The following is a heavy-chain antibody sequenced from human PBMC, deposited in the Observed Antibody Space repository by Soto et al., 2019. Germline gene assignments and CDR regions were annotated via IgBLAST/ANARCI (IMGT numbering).Heavy chain of an antibody. CDR2: ISGSGGST. CDR3: AKCWALKTGYHFDY. CDR1: GFTFSSYA. V-gene: IGHV3-23*01. J-gene: IGHJ4*02. D-gene: IGHD1-1*01. Sequence: WGSLRLSCAASGFTFSSYAMSWVRQAPGKGLEWVSAISGSGGSTYYADSVKGRFTISRDNSKNTLYLQMNSLGAEDTAVYYCAKCWALKTGYHFDYWGQGTLVTVSS.